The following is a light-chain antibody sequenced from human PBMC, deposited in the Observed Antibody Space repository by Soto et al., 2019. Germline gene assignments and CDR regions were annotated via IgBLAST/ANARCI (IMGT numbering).Light chain of an antibody. CDR3: QKYNSASALT. J-gene: IGKJ4*01. CDR1: LAINNY. Sequence: DIQMTQSPSSLSASVGDRVTITCRASLAINNYLAWYQQIPGKVPRLLIYGASTLQSGVPSRFSGSGSGTYFTLTISSLQPEDAATHYCQKYNSASALTFGGGTKVEIK. V-gene: IGKV1-27*01. CDR2: GAS.